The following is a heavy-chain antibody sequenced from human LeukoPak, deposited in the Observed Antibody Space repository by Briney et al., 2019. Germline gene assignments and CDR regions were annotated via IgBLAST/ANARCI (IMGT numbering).Heavy chain of an antibody. V-gene: IGHV4-59*08. J-gene: IGHJ4*02. CDR1: GGSISSYY. Sequence: SETLSLTCTVSGGSISSYYWSWIRQPPGKGLEWIGYIYYSGSTNYNPSLKSRVTISVDTSKNQFSLRLSSMTAADTAVYYCARREGWSSWYADYWGQGTLVTVSS. CDR2: IYYSGST. D-gene: IGHD6-13*01. CDR3: ARREGWSSWYADY.